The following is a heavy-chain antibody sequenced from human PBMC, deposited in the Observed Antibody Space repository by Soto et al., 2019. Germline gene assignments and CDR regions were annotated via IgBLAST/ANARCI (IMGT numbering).Heavy chain of an antibody. D-gene: IGHD3-3*01. V-gene: IGHV3-23*01. CDR3: AKDGGDLRSGYLVTEV. J-gene: IGHJ6*01. Sequence: VGSRRLSCSASVFAFSSYGISGFLQAPGKGLEWVSAISVSGVITYYADSVKGRFTISRDNSKNTLYLQMNSLRAEDTAVYYCAKDGGDLRSGYLVTEVWGQGTTLNVSS. CDR2: ISVSGVIT. CDR1: VFAFSSYG.